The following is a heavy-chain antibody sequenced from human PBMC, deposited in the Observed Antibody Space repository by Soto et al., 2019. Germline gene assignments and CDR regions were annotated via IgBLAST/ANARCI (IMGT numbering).Heavy chain of an antibody. V-gene: IGHV4-61*01. CDR1: GGSVSSGSYH. CDR2: IYYSGST. CDR3: ARLKKGLDGDYGLYYFDY. Sequence: NPSETLSLTCTVSGGSVSSGSYHWSWIRQPPGKGLEWIGYIYYSGSTNYNPSLKSRVTISVDTSKNQFSLKLSSVTAADTAVYYCARLKKGLDGDYGLYYFDYCGRGTLVTVSS. D-gene: IGHD4-17*01. J-gene: IGHJ4*02.